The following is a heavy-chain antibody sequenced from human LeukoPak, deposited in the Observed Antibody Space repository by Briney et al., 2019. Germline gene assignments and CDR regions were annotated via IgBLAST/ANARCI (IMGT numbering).Heavy chain of an antibody. CDR2: VNPNSGGT. CDR3: ARWDYYDTSAYSGDFDY. Sequence: RASVKVSCKTSGYTFTGYYMHWVRQAPGQGLEWMGWVNPNSGGTKCAQKFRGRVTMTRDTSISTVYMELSSLRSDDTAVYYCARWDYYDTSAYSGDFDYWGQGTLVTVSS. D-gene: IGHD3-22*01. V-gene: IGHV1-2*02. CDR1: GYTFTGYY. J-gene: IGHJ4*02.